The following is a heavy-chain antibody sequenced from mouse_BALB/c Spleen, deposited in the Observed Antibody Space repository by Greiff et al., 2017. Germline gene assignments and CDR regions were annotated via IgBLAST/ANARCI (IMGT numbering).Heavy chain of an antibody. J-gene: IGHJ2*01. CDR3: ANSPDLLRSFDY. D-gene: IGHD1-1*01. Sequence: DVQLQESGPGLVKPSQSLSLTCTVTGYSITSDYAWNWIRQFPGNKLEWMGYISYSGSTSYNPSLKSRISITRDTSKNQFFLQLNSVTTEDTATYYCANSPDLLRSFDYWGQGTTLTVSS. CDR2: ISYSGST. V-gene: IGHV3-2*02. CDR1: GYSITSDYA.